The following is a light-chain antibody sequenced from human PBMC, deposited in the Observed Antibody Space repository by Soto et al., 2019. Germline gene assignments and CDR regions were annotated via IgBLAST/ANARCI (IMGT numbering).Light chain of an antibody. CDR3: QQYGSSIT. J-gene: IGKJ5*01. Sequence: IVLTQSPGILSLSPGERATLSCRASQSVSSSYLAWYQQKPGQAPRLLIYGASSRATGIPDRFSGSGSRTDFTLTVSRLEPEDFAVYYCQQYGSSITYGQGTRLEIK. CDR2: GAS. V-gene: IGKV3-20*01. CDR1: QSVSSSY.